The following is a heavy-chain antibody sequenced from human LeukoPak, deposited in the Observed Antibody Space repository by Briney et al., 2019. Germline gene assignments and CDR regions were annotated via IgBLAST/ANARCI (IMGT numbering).Heavy chain of an antibody. CDR3: AAEGPHDFFDY. J-gene: IGHJ4*02. Sequence: ASVKVSCKASGFTFSTSAVQWVRQARGQCLEWMGWIVVGSGNTHYALKFQERVTITRDVSTNTAYMELSSLRSEDTAVYYCAAEGPHDFFDYWGQGTLVTVSS. CDR2: IVVGSGNT. CDR1: GFTFSTSA. V-gene: IGHV1-58*01. D-gene: IGHD3-3*01.